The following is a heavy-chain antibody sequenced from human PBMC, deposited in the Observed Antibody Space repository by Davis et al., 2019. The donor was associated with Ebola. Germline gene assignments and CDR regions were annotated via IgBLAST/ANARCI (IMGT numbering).Heavy chain of an antibody. D-gene: IGHD6-13*01. CDR2: IKQDGSEK. V-gene: IGHV3-7*01. J-gene: IGHJ4*02. Sequence: PGGSLRLSCAASGFTFSSYWMSWVRQAPGKGLEWVANIKQDGSEKYYVDSVKGRFTISRDNAKNSLYLQMNSLRAEDTAVYYCATAPNSWYVDYWGQGTLVTVSS. CDR1: GFTFSSYW. CDR3: ATAPNSWYVDY.